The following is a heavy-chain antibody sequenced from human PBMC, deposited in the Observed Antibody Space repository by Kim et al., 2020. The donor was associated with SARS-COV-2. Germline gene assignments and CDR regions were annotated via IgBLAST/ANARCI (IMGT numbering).Heavy chain of an antibody. CDR2: IYYNGNT. CDR1: GGSISSTNYY. V-gene: IGHV4-39*01. CDR3: GRLRKSIASAPEYGMDV. D-gene: IGHD6-13*01. J-gene: IGHJ6*02. Sequence: SETLSLTCTVSGGSISSTNYYWGWIRQPPGKGLEWIGSIYYNGNTYYNPSLKSRVTISVDTSKNQFSLKLSSVTAADTAVHYCGRLRKSIASAPEYGMDVWGQGTTVTVSS.